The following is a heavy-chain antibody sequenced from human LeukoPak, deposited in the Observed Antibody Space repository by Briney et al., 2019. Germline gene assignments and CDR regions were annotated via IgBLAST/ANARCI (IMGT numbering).Heavy chain of an antibody. V-gene: IGHV1-46*01. J-gene: IGHJ4*02. Sequence: ASVKVSCKASGYTFTSYYMHWVRQAPGQGLEWMGIINPSGGSTSYAQKFQGRVTMTRDMSTSTVYMELSSLRSEGTAVYYCASLAYYGDSPFDYWGQGTLVTVSS. CDR2: INPSGGST. CDR1: GYTFTSYY. D-gene: IGHD4-17*01. CDR3: ASLAYYGDSPFDY.